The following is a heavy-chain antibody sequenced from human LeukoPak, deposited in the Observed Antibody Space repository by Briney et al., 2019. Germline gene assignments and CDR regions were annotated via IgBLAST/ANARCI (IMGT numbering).Heavy chain of an antibody. Sequence: ASVKVSCKASGGTFSSYAISWVRQAPGQGLEWMGRIIPILGIANYAQKFQGRITVTRDTSITTTYMELYSLRSDDTALYYCARGGGSSGYPDYWGQGALDTVSS. CDR3: ARGGGSSGYPDY. CDR1: GGTFSSYA. V-gene: IGHV1-69*04. CDR2: IIPILGIA. D-gene: IGHD3-22*01. J-gene: IGHJ4*02.